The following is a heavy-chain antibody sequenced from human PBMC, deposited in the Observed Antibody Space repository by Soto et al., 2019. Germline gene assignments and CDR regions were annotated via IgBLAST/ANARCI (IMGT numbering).Heavy chain of an antibody. D-gene: IGHD5-18*01. CDR1: GYSFTSYW. V-gene: IGHV5-10-1*01. CDR3: ARVDTAMRFVHNCFDP. J-gene: IGHJ5*02. CDR2: IDPSDSYT. Sequence: HGESLKISCKGSGYSFTSYWISWVRQMPGKGLEWMGRIDPSDSYTNYSPSFQGHVTISADKSISTAYLQWSSLKASDTAMYYCARVDTAMRFVHNCFDPWGQGPLVTVSS.